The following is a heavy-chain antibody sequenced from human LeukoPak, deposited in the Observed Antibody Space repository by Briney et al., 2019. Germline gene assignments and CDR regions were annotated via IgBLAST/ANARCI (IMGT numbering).Heavy chain of an antibody. D-gene: IGHD3-10*01. CDR1: GFTFSCHW. CDR2: IHRDGSST. V-gene: IGHV3-74*01. Sequence: GGSLRLSCAASGFTFSCHWMHWVRQLPGKGLVWVSRIHRDGSSTNYADSVKGRFTISRDNAKNTLYLQVNSLRAEDTAIYYCARARPDGASYFDYWGQGILVTVSS. CDR3: ARARPDGASYFDY. J-gene: IGHJ4*02.